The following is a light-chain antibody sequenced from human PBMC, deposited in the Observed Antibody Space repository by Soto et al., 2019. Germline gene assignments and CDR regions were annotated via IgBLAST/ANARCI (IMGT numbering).Light chain of an antibody. V-gene: IGLV2-14*01. CDR3: SSYTSSSTQVV. CDR2: DVS. CDR1: SSDVGGYNY. J-gene: IGLJ2*01. Sequence: QSVLTQPASVSGSPGQSITISCTGTSSDVGGYNYVSWYQQHPGKAPKLMIYDVSNRTSGVSNRFSGSNSGNTASLTISGLKAEDEADYYCSSYTSSSTQVVFGGRTKLTVL.